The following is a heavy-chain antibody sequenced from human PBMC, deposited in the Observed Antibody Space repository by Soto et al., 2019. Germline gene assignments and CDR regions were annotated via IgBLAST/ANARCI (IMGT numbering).Heavy chain of an antibody. D-gene: IGHD3-3*01. CDR2: MNPNSGNT. J-gene: IGHJ5*02. Sequence: GASVKVSCKASGFTFTSSAVQWVRQARGQRLEWMGWMNPNSGNTGYAQKFQGRVTMTRNTSISTAYMELSSLRSEDTAVYYCARARITIFGVVTRTPFDPWGQGTLVTVSS. CDR1: GFTFTSSA. CDR3: ARARITIFGVVTRTPFDP. V-gene: IGHV1-8*02.